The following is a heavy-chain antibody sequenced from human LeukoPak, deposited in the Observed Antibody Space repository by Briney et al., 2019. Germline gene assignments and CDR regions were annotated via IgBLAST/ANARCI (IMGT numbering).Heavy chain of an antibody. CDR3: ARDGFGTGSN. Sequence: GGSLRLSCAASGLTFSNYWMDWVRQAPGKGLEWVANIKQDGSEKNYVDSVKGRFIISRDNVKNSLYLQMNTLRADDTAVYYCARDGFGTGSNWGQGTLVTVSS. CDR2: IKQDGSEK. V-gene: IGHV3-7*03. J-gene: IGHJ4*02. D-gene: IGHD3-16*01. CDR1: GLTFSNYW.